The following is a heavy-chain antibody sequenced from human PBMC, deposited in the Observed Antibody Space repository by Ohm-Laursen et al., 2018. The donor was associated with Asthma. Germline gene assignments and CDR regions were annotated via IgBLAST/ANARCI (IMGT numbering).Heavy chain of an antibody. Sequence: SLRLSCTASGFTFSSYAMHWVRQAPGKGLEWVAVISYDGSNKYYADSVKGRFTISRDNSKNTLYLQMNSLRAEDTAVYYCAKNDYGDYAFDYWGQGTLVTVSS. V-gene: IGHV3-30-3*02. J-gene: IGHJ4*02. CDR2: ISYDGSNK. D-gene: IGHD4-17*01. CDR3: AKNDYGDYAFDY. CDR1: GFTFSSYA.